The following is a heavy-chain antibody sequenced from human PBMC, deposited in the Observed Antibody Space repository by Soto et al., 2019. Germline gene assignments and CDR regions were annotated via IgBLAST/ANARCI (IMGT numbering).Heavy chain of an antibody. V-gene: IGHV4-59*01. CDR2: MYYSGST. D-gene: IGHD6-19*01. CDR1: GGSISSYY. CDR3: IESSDWSRAFDY. J-gene: IGHJ4*02. Sequence: SETLSLTCTVSGGSISSYYWSWVRQPPGKGLEWIGYMYYSGSTNYNPSLKSRVTMSVDTSKKRFSLKLTSVTAADTAIYYGIESSDWSRAFDYWGQGALVTVSS.